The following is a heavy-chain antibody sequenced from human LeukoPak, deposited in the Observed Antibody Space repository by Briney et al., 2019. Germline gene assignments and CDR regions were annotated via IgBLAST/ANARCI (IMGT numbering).Heavy chain of an antibody. Sequence: ASVKVSCKASGGTFSSYAISWVRQAPGQGLAWMGRIIPILGIANYARKFQGRVTITADKSTSTAYMELSSLRSEDTAVYYCASMDCSSTSCSTNWFDPWGQGTLVTVSS. CDR2: IIPILGIA. CDR1: GGTFSSYA. D-gene: IGHD2-2*02. CDR3: ASMDCSSTSCSTNWFDP. J-gene: IGHJ5*02. V-gene: IGHV1-69*04.